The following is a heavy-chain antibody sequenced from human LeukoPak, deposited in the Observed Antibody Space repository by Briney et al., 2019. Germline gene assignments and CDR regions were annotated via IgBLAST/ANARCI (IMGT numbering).Heavy chain of an antibody. D-gene: IGHD2-21*02. J-gene: IGHJ4*02. V-gene: IGHV7-4-1*02. CDR3: ARVVGCGGDCYSGISDY. Sequence: GASVKVSCKASGYTFTSYAMNWVRRAPGQGLEWMGWTNTNTGNPTYAQGFTGRFVFSLDTSVSTAYLQISSLKAEDTAVYYCARVVGCGGDCYSGISDYWGQGTLVTVSS. CDR2: TNTNTGNP. CDR1: GYTFTSYA.